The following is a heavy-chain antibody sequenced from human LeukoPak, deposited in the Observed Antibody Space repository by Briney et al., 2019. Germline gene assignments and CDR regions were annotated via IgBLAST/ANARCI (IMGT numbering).Heavy chain of an antibody. J-gene: IGHJ4*02. CDR1: GFTFSSYG. V-gene: IGHV3-33*01. Sequence: GRSLRLSCAASGFTFSSYGMHWVRQAPGKGLEWVAVIWYDGSNKYYADSVKGRFTISRDNSKNTLYLQMNSLRAEDTAVYYCARGGDCSGGSCYELDDYWGQGTLVTVSS. CDR2: IWYDGSNK. CDR3: ARGGDCSGGSCYELDDY. D-gene: IGHD2-15*01.